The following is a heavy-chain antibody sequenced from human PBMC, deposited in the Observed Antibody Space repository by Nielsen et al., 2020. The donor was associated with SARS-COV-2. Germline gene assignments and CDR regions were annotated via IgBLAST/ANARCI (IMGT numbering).Heavy chain of an antibody. Sequence: GGSLRLSCTASGFTFSSYAMHWVRQAPGKGLEWVAVISYDGSNKYYADSVKGRFTISRDNSKNTLYLQMNSLRAEDTAVYYCAREWELLSTYYGMDVWGQGTTVTVSS. V-gene: IGHV3-30-3*01. CDR1: GFTFSSYA. CDR2: ISYDGSNK. CDR3: AREWELLSTYYGMDV. J-gene: IGHJ6*02. D-gene: IGHD1-26*01.